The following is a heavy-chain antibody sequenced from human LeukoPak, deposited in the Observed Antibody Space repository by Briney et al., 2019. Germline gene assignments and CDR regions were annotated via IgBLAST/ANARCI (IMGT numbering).Heavy chain of an antibody. CDR2: INPNSGGT. J-gene: IGHJ4*02. CDR1: GYTFTGYY. D-gene: IGHD1-26*01. CDR3: ARDVGYRYSGSYMIDY. V-gene: IGHV1-2*02. Sequence: ASVKVSCKASGYTFTGYYIHWVRQAPGQGLEWMGWINPNSGGTNYAQKFQGRVTMTRDTSISTAYMDLSRLRSDDTAVYYCARDVGYRYSGSYMIDYWGQGTLVTVSS.